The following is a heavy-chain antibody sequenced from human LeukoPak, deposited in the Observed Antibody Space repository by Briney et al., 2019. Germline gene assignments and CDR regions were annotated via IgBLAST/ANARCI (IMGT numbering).Heavy chain of an antibody. D-gene: IGHD1-7*01. CDR3: AKDRTRSFDY. Sequence: PGGSLRLSCAASGFTFSRYSMNWFRQAPGKGLEWVAVISYDGSNRYYADSVKGRFTISGDNSKNTLYLQMNSLRAEDTAVYYCAKDRTRSFDYWGQGTLVTVSS. CDR2: ISYDGSNR. CDR1: GFTFSRYS. J-gene: IGHJ4*02. V-gene: IGHV3-30*18.